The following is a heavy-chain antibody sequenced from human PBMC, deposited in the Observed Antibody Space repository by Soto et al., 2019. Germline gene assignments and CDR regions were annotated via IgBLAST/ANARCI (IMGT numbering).Heavy chain of an antibody. CDR2: IYYSGST. CDR3: ARDSLGYCTTTSCYYGMDV. CDR1: GGSINSGAYY. J-gene: IGHJ6*02. D-gene: IGHD2-2*01. V-gene: IGHV4-30-4*01. Sequence: QVQLQESGPGLVKPSQTLSLTCTVSGGSINSGAYYWTWIRQPPGKGLEWIGSIYYSGSTYYNPSLKSRLTISVGTSKNQFSLKLISVTAADTAVYYCARDSLGYCTTTSCYYGMDVWGQGTTITVSS.